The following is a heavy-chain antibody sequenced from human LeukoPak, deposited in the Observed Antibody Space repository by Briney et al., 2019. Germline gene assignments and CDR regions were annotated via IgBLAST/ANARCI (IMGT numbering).Heavy chain of an antibody. CDR3: ARQGDGFKTANFDY. CDR2: IYYRGST. V-gene: IGHV4-39*01. D-gene: IGHD5-24*01. CDR1: GGSISTNNYY. Sequence: SETLSLTCTVSGGSISTNNYYWGWIRQPPGKGLEWIGTIYYRGSTYYKSSLKNRLTISVDTFKNQFSLTLSSVTAADTAVYFCARQGDGFKTANFDYWGQGTLVTVSS. J-gene: IGHJ4*02.